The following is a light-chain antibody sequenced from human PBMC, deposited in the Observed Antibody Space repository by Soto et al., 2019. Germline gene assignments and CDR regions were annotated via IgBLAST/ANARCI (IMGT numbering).Light chain of an antibody. Sequence: DIQMTQSPSTLSASVGDRVTITCRASQTISSWLAWYQQKPGKAPELLIYDASTLESGVPSRFSGSGSGTEFSLTISSLQSEDFAVYYCQQYNNWPRTFGQGTKVDIK. CDR2: DAS. CDR3: QQYNNWPRT. CDR1: QTISSW. J-gene: IGKJ1*01. V-gene: IGKV1-5*01.